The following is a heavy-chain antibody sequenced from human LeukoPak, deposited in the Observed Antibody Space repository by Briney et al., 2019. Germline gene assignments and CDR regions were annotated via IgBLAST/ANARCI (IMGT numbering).Heavy chain of an antibody. D-gene: IGHD5-18*01. CDR3: ARDRVDTAMVYYYGMDV. V-gene: IGHV4-31*03. CDR2: IYHSGST. J-gene: IGHJ6*02. Sequence: SETLSLTCTVSGDSITSGGYYWTWIRQHPGKGLEWIGEIYHSGSTNYNPSLKSRVTISVDKSKNQFSLKLSSVTAADTAVYYCARDRVDTAMVYYYGMDVWGQGTTVTVSS. CDR1: GDSITSGGYY.